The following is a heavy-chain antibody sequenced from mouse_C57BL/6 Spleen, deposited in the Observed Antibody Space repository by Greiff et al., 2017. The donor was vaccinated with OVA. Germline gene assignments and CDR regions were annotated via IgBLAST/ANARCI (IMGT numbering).Heavy chain of an antibody. V-gene: IGHV3-1*01. CDR2: ISYSGST. J-gene: IGHJ3*01. CDR1: GYSITSGYD. D-gene: IGHD2-4*01. Sequence: EVKLQQSGPGMVKPSQSLSLTCTVTGYSITSGYDWHWIRHFPGNKLEWMGYISYSGSTNYNPSLKSRISITHDTSKNHFFLKLNSVTTEDTATYYCAREGGYDYGGAWFAYWGQGTLVTVSA. CDR3: AREGGYDYGGAWFAY.